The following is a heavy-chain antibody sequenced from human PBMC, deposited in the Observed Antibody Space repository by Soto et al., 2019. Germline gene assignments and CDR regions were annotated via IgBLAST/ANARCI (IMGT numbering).Heavy chain of an antibody. CDR3: ARGWNDFPH. J-gene: IGHJ1*01. CDR2: IIPVFGTA. V-gene: IGHV1-69*13. D-gene: IGHD1-1*01. CDR1: GGTFSSYA. Sequence: ASVKVSCKASGGTFSSYAISWVRQAPGQGLECMGGIIPVFGTANYAQKFQGRVTINADESTSTVYMELSSLRSEDTAVYYCARGWNDFPHWGQGTLVTVSS.